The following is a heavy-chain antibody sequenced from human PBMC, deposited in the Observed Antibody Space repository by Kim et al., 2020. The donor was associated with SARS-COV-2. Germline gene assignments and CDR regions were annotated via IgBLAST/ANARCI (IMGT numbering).Heavy chain of an antibody. D-gene: IGHD3-10*01. Sequence: SETLSLTCTVSGGSINSYYWSWVRQPAEKRLEWIGRISASGSTNYNPSLKSRLILSVDTSKNQVSFTLRSVTAADTAVYFCARANSGTGNFDYWRQGALV. CDR1: GGSINSYY. V-gene: IGHV4-4*07. CDR2: ISASGST. CDR3: ARANSGTGNFDY. J-gene: IGHJ4*02.